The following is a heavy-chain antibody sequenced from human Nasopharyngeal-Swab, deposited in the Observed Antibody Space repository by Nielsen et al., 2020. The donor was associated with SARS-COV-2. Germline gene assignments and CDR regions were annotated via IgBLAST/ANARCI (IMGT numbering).Heavy chain of an antibody. V-gene: IGHV3-11*01. CDR1: GFTFSDYY. D-gene: IGHD2-2*01. J-gene: IGHJ3*02. Sequence: GSLRLSCAASGFTFSDYYMSWIRQAPGKGLEWVSYISSSGSTIYYADSVKGRFTISRDNAKNSLYLQMNSLRAEDTAVYYCARRKGFCSSTSCYSYDAFDIWGQGTMVTVSS. CDR3: ARRKGFCSSTSCYSYDAFDI. CDR2: ISSSGSTI.